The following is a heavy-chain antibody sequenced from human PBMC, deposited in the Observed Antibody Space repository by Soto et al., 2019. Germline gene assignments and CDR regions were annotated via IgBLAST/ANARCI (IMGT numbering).Heavy chain of an antibody. CDR2: IIPICGTA. J-gene: IGHJ6*02. Sequence: QVQLVQSGAEVKKPGSSVKVSCKASGGTFSSYAISWVRQAPGQGLEWMGGIIPICGTANYAQKFQGRVTITAEESTSTDYMELSSLICEDTAVYYCARSQGSSTSLEIYYYYYYGMDVWGHGTTVTVSS. D-gene: IGHD2-2*01. CDR1: GGTFSSYA. V-gene: IGHV1-69*01. CDR3: ARSQGSSTSLEIYYYYYYGMDV.